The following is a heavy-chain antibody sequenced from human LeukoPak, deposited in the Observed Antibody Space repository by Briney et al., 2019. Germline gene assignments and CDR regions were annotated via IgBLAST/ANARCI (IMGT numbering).Heavy chain of an antibody. J-gene: IGHJ4*02. D-gene: IGHD3-9*01. Sequence: KTSETLSLTCTVSGGSISSYYWSWIRQPPGKGLEWIGYIYYSGSTNYNPSLKSRVTISVNTSKNQFSLKLSSVTAANTAVYYCARDGVKGWLWFDYWGQGTLVTVSS. CDR1: GGSISSYY. V-gene: IGHV4-59*01. CDR3: ARDGVKGWLWFDY. CDR2: IYYSGST.